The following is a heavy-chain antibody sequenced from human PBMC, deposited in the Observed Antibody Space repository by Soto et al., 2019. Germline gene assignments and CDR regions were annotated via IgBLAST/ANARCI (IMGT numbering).Heavy chain of an antibody. D-gene: IGHD1-1*01. CDR1: GYTFTSYG. CDR3: ASRNDVPGAFDI. V-gene: IGHV1-18*01. CDR2: ISAYNGNT. J-gene: IGHJ3*02. Sequence: ASVKVSCKASGYTFTSYGISWVRQAPGQGLEWMGWISAYNGNTNYAQKLQGRVTMTTDTSTSTAYMELRSLRSDDTAVYYCASRNDVPGAFDIWGQGTMVTVSS.